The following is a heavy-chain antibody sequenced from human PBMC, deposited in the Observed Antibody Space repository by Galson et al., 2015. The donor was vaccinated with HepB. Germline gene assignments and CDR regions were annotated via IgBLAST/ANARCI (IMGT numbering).Heavy chain of an antibody. J-gene: IGHJ6*02. CDR3: ARGETRSSWYSFYYYGRDV. V-gene: IGHV1-46*01. CDR2: INPSGGST. Sequence: SVKVSCKASGYTFTSYYMHWVRQAPGQGLEWMGIINPSGGSTSYAQKFQDRVTMTRDTSTSTVYMELSSLRSEDTAVYYCARGETRSSWYSFYYYGRDVWGQGTTVTVSS. D-gene: IGHD6-13*01. CDR1: GYTFTSYY.